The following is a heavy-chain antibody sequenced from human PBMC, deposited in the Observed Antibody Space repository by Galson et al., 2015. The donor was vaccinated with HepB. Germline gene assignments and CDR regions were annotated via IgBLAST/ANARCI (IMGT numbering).Heavy chain of an antibody. V-gene: IGHV3-21*01. CDR2: ISSSSSYI. D-gene: IGHD5-18*01. J-gene: IGHJ4*02. CDR1: GFTFSSYS. CDR3: ARVDTAMPYFDY. Sequence: SLRLSCAASGFTFSSYSMNWVRQAPGKGLEWVSSISSSSSYIYYADSVKGRFTISRDNAKNSLYLQMNSLRAEDTAVYYCARVDTAMPYFDYWGQGTLVTVSS.